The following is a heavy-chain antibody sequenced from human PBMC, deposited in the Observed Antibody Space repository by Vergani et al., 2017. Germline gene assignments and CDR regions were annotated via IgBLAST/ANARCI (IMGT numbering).Heavy chain of an antibody. CDR3: ARVHRGGNDY. CDR2: INPSGGST. Sequence: QVQLVQSGAEVKKPGSSVKVSCKASGGTFSSYAISWVRQAPGQGLEWMGIINPSGGSTSYAQKFQGRVTMTRDTSTSTVYMELSSLRSEDTAVYYCARVHRGGNDYWGQGTLVTVSS. J-gene: IGHJ4*02. V-gene: IGHV1-46*01. CDR1: GGTFSSYA. D-gene: IGHD3-10*01.